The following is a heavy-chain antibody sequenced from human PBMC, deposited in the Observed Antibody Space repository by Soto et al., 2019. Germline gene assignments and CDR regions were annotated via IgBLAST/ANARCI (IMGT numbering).Heavy chain of an antibody. CDR3: ARDGYNGDAFDI. V-gene: IGHV3-33*01. CDR2: IWYDGSNK. Sequence: QVQLVESGGGVVQPGRSLRLSCAASGFTFSSYGMHWVRQAPGKGLEWVAVIWYDGSNKYYADSVKGRFTISRGNSKNTLYLQMNSLRAEDTAVYYCARDGYNGDAFDIWGQGTMVTVSS. D-gene: IGHD5-12*01. J-gene: IGHJ3*02. CDR1: GFTFSSYG.